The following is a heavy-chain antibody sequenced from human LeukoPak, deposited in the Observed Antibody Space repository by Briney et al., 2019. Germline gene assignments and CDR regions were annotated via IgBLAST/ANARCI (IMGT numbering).Heavy chain of an antibody. D-gene: IGHD3-22*01. V-gene: IGHV3-66*01. J-gene: IGHJ4*02. CDR3: ARILNSYDSSGYFDS. Sequence: GGSLRLSCAAAGLTVSRSYMIWVRQAPGKGLEWVSIIYSGGNTYYADSVKGRFTITRDNSKNTLFLQMNSLRADDTAVYYCARILNSYDSSGYFDSWGQGTLVTVSS. CDR1: GLTVSRSY. CDR2: IYSGGNT.